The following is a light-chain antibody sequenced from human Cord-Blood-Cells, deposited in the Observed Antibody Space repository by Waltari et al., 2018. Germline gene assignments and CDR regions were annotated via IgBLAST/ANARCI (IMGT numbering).Light chain of an antibody. V-gene: IGLV2-8*01. Sequence: QSALTQPPSASGSPRQLVTISCTGTSSAGGGYNYVAWYQQHPGKAPKLMIYEVSKRPSGVPDRFSGSKSGNTASLTVSGLQAEDEADYYCSSYAGSNNLVFGGGTKLTVL. CDR2: EVS. CDR3: SSYAGSNNLV. J-gene: IGLJ3*02. CDR1: SSAGGGYNY.